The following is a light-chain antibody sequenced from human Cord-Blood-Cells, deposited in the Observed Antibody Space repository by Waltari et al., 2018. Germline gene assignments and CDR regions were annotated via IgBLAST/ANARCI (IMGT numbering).Light chain of an antibody. Sequence: DIQMPQSPSSLPASVGDRVTITCRASQNISSYLNWYQQKPGKAPKLLIYAASSLQSGVPSRFSGSGSGTDFTLTISSLQPEDFATYYCQQSYSTPWTFGQGTKVEIK. V-gene: IGKV1-39*01. CDR1: QNISSY. CDR2: AAS. J-gene: IGKJ1*01. CDR3: QQSYSTPWT.